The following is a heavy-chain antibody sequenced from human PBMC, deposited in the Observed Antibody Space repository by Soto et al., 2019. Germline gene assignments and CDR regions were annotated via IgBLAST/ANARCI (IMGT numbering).Heavy chain of an antibody. CDR1: GYTFTSYG. V-gene: IGHV1-18*04. J-gene: IGHJ6*01. Sequence: QVKLVQSGAEVKKPGASVKVSCKASGYTFTSYGISWVRQAPGQGLEWMGWISVDDGDTNYAQNFQGRVTMSTDTSTSTTYMEMRSLRSDDTAVYYCARDQVAKWAPGSAMVNYYYGMD. CDR3: ARDQVAKWAPGSAMVNYYYGMD. D-gene: IGHD5-18*01. CDR2: ISVDDGDT.